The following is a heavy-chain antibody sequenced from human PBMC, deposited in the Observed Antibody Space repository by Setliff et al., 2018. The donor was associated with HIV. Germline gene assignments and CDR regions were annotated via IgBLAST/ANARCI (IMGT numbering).Heavy chain of an antibody. CDR3: TRHAWRENQLPHTYYYYMDV. CDR2: IKYNGNT. J-gene: IGHJ6*03. V-gene: IGHV4-59*08. Sequence: SETLSLTCTVSGGSINTYWSWIRQPPGKGLEWIGYIKYNGNTNYNPSLKSRATISLDPSKNQFSLKVTSVTAADTAVYYCTRHAWRENQLPHTYYYYMDVWGKGATVTVSS. D-gene: IGHD2-2*01. CDR1: GGSINTY.